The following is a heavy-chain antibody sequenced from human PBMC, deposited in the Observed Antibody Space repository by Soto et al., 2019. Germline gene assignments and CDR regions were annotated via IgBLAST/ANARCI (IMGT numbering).Heavy chain of an antibody. D-gene: IGHD2-2*01. V-gene: IGHV2-5*02. CDR2: IYWDDDK. J-gene: IGHJ5*02. CDR1: GFSLSTSGVG. Sequence: QITLKESGPTLVKPTQTLTLTCTFSGFSLSTSGVGVGWIRQPPGKALEWLALIYWDDDKRYSPSLKRRLTITKDTSKNQVVLTMTNMDPVDTATYYCAPSVPYRPGGWFDPWGQGTLVTVSS. CDR3: APSVPYRPGGWFDP.